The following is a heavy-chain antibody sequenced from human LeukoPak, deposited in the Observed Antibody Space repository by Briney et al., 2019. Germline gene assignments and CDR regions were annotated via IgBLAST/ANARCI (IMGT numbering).Heavy chain of an antibody. D-gene: IGHD6-13*01. CDR3: ARVSGDIAAAGTGDY. Sequence: SETLSLTCAVYGGSFSGYYWSWIRQPPGKGLEWIGEINHSGSTNYNPSLKSRVTISVDTSKNQFSLKLGSVTAADTAVYYCARVSGDIAAAGTGDYWGQGTLVTVSS. J-gene: IGHJ4*02. CDR2: INHSGST. V-gene: IGHV4-34*01. CDR1: GGSFSGYY.